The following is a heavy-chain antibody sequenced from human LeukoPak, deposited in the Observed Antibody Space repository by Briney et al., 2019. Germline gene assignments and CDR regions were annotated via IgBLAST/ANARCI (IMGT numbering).Heavy chain of an antibody. CDR2: ISGSGGST. D-gene: IGHD6-13*01. J-gene: IGHJ4*02. CDR3: AKDSNRLRIAAAGPFDY. CDR1: GFTFSSYA. Sequence: GGSLRLSCAASGFTFSSYAMSWVRQAPGQGLESVSAISGSGGSTYFADSVKGRFTISRDNSKNTLYLQMNSLRAEDTAVYYCAKDSNRLRIAAAGPFDYWGQGTLVTVSS. V-gene: IGHV3-23*01.